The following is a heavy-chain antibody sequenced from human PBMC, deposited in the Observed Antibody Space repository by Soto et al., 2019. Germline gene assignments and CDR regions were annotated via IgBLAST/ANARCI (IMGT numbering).Heavy chain of an antibody. V-gene: IGHV3-23*01. D-gene: IGHD3-22*01. CDR3: ARTYYYDK. Sequence: PGGSLRLSCAASGFTFSIYAMSWVRQAPGKGLEWVSIISGSGGRTYYADSVKGRFTMSRDNSKNTLYLQMNSLRAEDTAVYYCARTYYYDKWGQGXPVTVYS. CDR1: GFTFSIYA. CDR2: ISGSGGRT. J-gene: IGHJ4*02.